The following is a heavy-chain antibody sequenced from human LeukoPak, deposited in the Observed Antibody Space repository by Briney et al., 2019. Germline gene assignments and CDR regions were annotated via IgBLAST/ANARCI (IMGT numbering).Heavy chain of an antibody. J-gene: IGHJ6*02. CDR2: IYGGGKT. CDR3: ARDQATMIRNGFDV. D-gene: IGHD3-10*01. V-gene: IGHV3-53*01. Sequence: PGGSLRLSCAAFGFTVRSDDMNWVRQAPGKGLEWVSVIYGGGKTYYADSVKGRFTLSRDNSKNMLFLQMNDLRVEDTAVYYCARDQATMIRNGFDVWGQGTTVTVSS. CDR1: GFTVRSDD.